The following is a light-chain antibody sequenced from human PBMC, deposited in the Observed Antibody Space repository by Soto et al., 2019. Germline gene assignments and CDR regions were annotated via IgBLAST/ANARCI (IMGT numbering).Light chain of an antibody. Sequence: QSVLTQPASVSGSPGQSITISCTGTSSDVGAYNYVSWYRQHPGKAPKLMIYEVTNRPSGVSNRFSGSKSGSTASLTISGRQAEDEADYYCSSYTSSSTLVFGGGTKLTVL. CDR1: SSDVGAYNY. J-gene: IGLJ3*02. CDR2: EVT. V-gene: IGLV2-14*01. CDR3: SSYTSSSTLV.